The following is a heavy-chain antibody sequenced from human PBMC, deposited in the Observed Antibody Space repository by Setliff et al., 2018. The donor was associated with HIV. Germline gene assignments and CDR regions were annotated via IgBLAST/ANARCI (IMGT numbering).Heavy chain of an antibody. V-gene: IGHV1-24*01. CDR3: ATDPGYSSTWYSESFQH. CDR1: GYTLTELS. Sequence: ASVKVSCKISGYTLTELSIHWVRQAPGKGLEWMANFDPEDGETFYAQKFQGRLTMTEDTSTDTAYMKLSSLRSDDTDMYYCATDPGYSSTWYSESFQHWGQGTVVTVSS. J-gene: IGHJ1*01. CDR2: FDPEDGET. D-gene: IGHD6-13*01.